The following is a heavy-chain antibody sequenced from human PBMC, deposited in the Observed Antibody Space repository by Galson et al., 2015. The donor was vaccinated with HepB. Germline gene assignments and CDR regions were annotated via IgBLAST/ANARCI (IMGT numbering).Heavy chain of an antibody. CDR1: GFTFSDYA. D-gene: IGHD2-21*02. J-gene: IGHJ2*01. V-gene: IGHV3-23*01. CDR3: AKFETAGYWYFDL. Sequence: SLRLSCATSGFTFSDYAMSWVRQAPGKGLEWASAIGATGDDTYYADSVKGRFTISRDNAKNILYLQMNSLRADDTAVYYCAKFETAGYWYFDLWGRGTLVTVSS. CDR2: IGATGDDT.